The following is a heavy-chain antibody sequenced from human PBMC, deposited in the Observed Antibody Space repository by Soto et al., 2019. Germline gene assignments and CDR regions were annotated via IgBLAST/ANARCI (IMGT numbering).Heavy chain of an antibody. J-gene: IGHJ4*02. CDR1: GYTFTGYY. V-gene: IGHV1-2*02. CDR3: ARVRRSYGDSTFDY. Sequence: ASVKVCCKASGYTFTGYYMHWVRQAPGQGLEWMGWINPNSGGTNYAQKFQGRVTMTRDTSISTAYMELSSLRSEDTAVYYCARVRRSYGDSTFDYWGQGTLVTVSS. D-gene: IGHD4-17*01. CDR2: INPNSGGT.